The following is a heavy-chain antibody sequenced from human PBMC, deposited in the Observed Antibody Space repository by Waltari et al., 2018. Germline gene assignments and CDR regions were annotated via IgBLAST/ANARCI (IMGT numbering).Heavy chain of an antibody. CDR3: ATTLKVGSPSNFDF. V-gene: IGHV3-21*01. CDR1: ALTFASSH. CDR2: IRSSTTYI. J-gene: IGHJ4*02. Sequence: EVQLVESGGGLVTRCGSLRLSCSASALTFASSHMNWVRQAPGKGLVWLSSIRSSTTYIFYAGAGKGRFTISRDNAKNTLYLQMNSLRAEDTAVYYCATTLKVGSPSNFDFWGQGTLVTVSS. D-gene: IGHD1-26*01.